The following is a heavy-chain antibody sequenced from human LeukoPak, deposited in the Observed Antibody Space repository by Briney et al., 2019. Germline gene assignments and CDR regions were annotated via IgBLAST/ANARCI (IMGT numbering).Heavy chain of an antibody. J-gene: IGHJ4*02. CDR1: GGSISSGGYY. CDR2: IYHSGST. CDR3: ARVSGYGYCSSTSCLTFDY. D-gene: IGHD2-2*03. Sequence: YPSETLSLTCTVSGGSISSGGYYWSWIRQPPGKGLEWIGYIYHSGSTYYNPSLKSRVTISVDRSKNQFSLKLSSVTAADTAVYYCARVSGYGYCSSTSCLTFDYWGQGTLVTVSS. V-gene: IGHV4-30-2*01.